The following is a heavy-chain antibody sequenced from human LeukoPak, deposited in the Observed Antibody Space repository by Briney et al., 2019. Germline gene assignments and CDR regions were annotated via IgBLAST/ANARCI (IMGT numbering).Heavy chain of an antibody. Sequence: SVKVSCKASGSTFSSYAISWVRQAPGQGLEWMGGIIPIFGTANYAQKFQGRVTITADESTSTAYMELSSLRSEDTAVYYCARSGYSSGWYAGDWGQGTLVTVSS. V-gene: IGHV1-69*13. J-gene: IGHJ4*02. CDR2: IIPIFGTA. CDR1: GSTFSSYA. D-gene: IGHD6-19*01. CDR3: ARSGYSSGWYAGD.